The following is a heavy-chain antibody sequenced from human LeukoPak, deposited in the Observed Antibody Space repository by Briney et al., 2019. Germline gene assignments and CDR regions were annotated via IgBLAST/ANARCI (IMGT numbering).Heavy chain of an antibody. CDR2: IYTSGST. V-gene: IGHV4-4*07. J-gene: IGHJ5*02. CDR1: GVSISSYY. Sequence: SETLSLTCTVSGVSISSYYWSWIRQPAGKGLEWIGRIYTSGSTNYNPSLKSRVTMSVDTSKNQFSLRLTSVTAADTAVYYCARDSGTTGEVKFDPWGQGTLVTVSS. D-gene: IGHD3-10*01. CDR3: ARDSGTTGEVKFDP.